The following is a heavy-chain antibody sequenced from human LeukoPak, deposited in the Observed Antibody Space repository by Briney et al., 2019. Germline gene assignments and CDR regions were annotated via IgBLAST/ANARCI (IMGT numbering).Heavy chain of an antibody. V-gene: IGHV1-69*04. J-gene: IGHJ4*02. D-gene: IGHD3-22*01. Sequence: GASVKVSCKASGGTFSSYAISWVRQAPGQGLEWMGRIIPILGIANYAQKFQGRVTITADKSTSTAYMELSSLRSEDTAVYYCARDSGIVVVFPLDYWGQGTLVTVSS. CDR1: GGTFSSYA. CDR2: IIPILGIA. CDR3: ARDSGIVVVFPLDY.